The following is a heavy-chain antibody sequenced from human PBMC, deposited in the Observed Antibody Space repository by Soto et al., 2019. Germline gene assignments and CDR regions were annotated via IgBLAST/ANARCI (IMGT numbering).Heavy chain of an antibody. CDR3: ARAGDTYGHYFDS. Sequence: EVQLVQSRREVKKPGESLKISCKGSGYSFPGYWIGWVRQMPGKGLEWMAIIYPYDSDAKYSPSFQGQVTISADKSITPGFLEWRPLRASDTAVYYCARAGDTYGHYFDSWGQGTLLTVSS. CDR2: IYPYDSDA. V-gene: IGHV5-51*01. D-gene: IGHD2-8*01. J-gene: IGHJ4*02. CDR1: GYSFPGYW.